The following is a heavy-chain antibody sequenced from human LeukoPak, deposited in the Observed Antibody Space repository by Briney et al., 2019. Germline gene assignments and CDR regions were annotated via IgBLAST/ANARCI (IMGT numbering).Heavy chain of an antibody. CDR1: GGSISSSSYY. CDR2: IYYSGST. D-gene: IGHD3-10*01. V-gene: IGHV4-39*07. CDR3: ARESGVVRGVIHYYYGMDV. J-gene: IGHJ6*02. Sequence: KPSETLSLTCTVSGGSISSSSYYWGWIRQPPGKGLEWIGSIYYSGSTYYNPSLKSRVTISVDTSKNQFSLKLSSVTAADTAVYYCARESGVVRGVIHYYYGMDVWGQGTTVTVSS.